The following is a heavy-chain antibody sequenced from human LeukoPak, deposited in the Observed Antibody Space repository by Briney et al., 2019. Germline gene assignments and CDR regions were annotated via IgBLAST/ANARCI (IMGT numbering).Heavy chain of an antibody. CDR3: ASQGSGSSNWFGP. CDR1: GGSISSSNW. V-gene: IGHV4-4*02. D-gene: IGHD3-10*01. CDR2: IYHSGST. Sequence: SETLSLTCCVSGGSISSSNWWSWVGQPPGKGLEWIGEIYHSGSTNYNPSLKSRVTISVDKSKNQFFLKLSSVTAADTAVYYCASQGSGSSNWFGPWGQGTLVSVSS. J-gene: IGHJ5*02.